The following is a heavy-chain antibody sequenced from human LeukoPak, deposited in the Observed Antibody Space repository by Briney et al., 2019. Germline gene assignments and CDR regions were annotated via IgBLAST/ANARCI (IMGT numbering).Heavy chain of an antibody. CDR3: ARDRKQWLRGPFDP. Sequence: SETLSLTCTVSGVSISSYYWNWIRQPPGKGLEWIGYIYYSGSTNYNPSLKSRVTISVDTSKNQFSLKLRPVTAADTAVYYCARDRKQWLRGPFDPWGQGTLVTVSS. CDR1: GVSISSYY. D-gene: IGHD6-19*01. V-gene: IGHV4-59*01. CDR2: IYYSGST. J-gene: IGHJ5*02.